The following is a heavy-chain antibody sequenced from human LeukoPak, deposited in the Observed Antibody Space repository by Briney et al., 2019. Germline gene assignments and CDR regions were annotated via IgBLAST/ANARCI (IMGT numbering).Heavy chain of an antibody. CDR3: AKDFRPRYYFDRSVSLYPLGFDY. CDR1: GFTFSSYG. V-gene: IGHV3-30*18. J-gene: IGHJ4*02. D-gene: IGHD3-22*01. Sequence: QTGGSLRLSCAASGFTFSSYGMHWVRLAPGKGLEWVAVMSYDGRDEYYADSVRGRFTISRDNSKNTLYLQMDRLRVEDTALYYCAKDFRPRYYFDRSVSLYPLGFDYWGQGTLVTVSS. CDR2: MSYDGRDE.